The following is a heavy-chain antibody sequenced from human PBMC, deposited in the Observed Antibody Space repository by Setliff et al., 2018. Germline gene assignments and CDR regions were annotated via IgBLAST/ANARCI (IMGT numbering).Heavy chain of an antibody. CDR1: GGSISSYY. J-gene: IGHJ6*02. D-gene: IGHD3-3*01. CDR3: AREGYYNFWSGFMDV. CDR2: IYYSGST. Sequence: LSLTCTVSGGSISSYYWSWTRQPPGKGLEWIGYIYYSGSTNYNPSLKSRVTISVDTSKNQFSLKLSSVTAADTAVYYCAREGYYNFWSGFMDVWGQGTTVTVSS. V-gene: IGHV4-59*01.